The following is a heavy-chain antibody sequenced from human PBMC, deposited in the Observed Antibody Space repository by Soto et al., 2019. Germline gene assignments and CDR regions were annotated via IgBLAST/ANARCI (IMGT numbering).Heavy chain of an antibody. V-gene: IGHV4-39*01. CDR3: ADYGYNNDAFDI. Sequence: QLQLQESGPGLVKPSETLSLTCTVSGGSISSSSYYWGWIRQPPGKGLEWIGSIYYSGSTYYNPSLKSRVTISVDTSKNQFSLKLSSVTAADTAVYYCADYGYNNDAFDIWGQGTMVTVSS. CDR1: GGSISSSSYY. J-gene: IGHJ3*02. D-gene: IGHD4-17*01. CDR2: IYYSGST.